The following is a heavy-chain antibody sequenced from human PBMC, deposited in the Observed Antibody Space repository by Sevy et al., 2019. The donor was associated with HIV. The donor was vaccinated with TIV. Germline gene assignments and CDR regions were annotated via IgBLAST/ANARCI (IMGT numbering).Heavy chain of an antibody. CDR1: GFDFPNAW. CDR2: IKSITDGGAA. V-gene: IGHV3-15*07. Sequence: GGSLRLSCTASGFDFPNAWMNWIRQVPGKGLEWVGHIKSITDGGAADYAATVKGRFTISRHDSKNTLYLQMNSLKAEDTAVYYCSTDDLLSYWGRGTLVTVSS. CDR3: STDDLLSY. J-gene: IGHJ4*02.